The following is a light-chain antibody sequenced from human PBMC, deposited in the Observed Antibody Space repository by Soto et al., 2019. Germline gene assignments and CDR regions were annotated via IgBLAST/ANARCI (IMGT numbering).Light chain of an antibody. J-gene: IGLJ1*01. CDR1: SSDLGSYDL. Sequence: QSVLTQPASVSGSPVQSITISCTGTSSDLGSYDLVSWYQQHPGRAPKLIIFEVTKRPSGVSNRFSGSKSGSTASLTISGLQAEDEADYYCCSYAGSNIFYVFGTGTKLTVL. V-gene: IGLV2-23*02. CDR2: EVT. CDR3: CSYAGSNIFYV.